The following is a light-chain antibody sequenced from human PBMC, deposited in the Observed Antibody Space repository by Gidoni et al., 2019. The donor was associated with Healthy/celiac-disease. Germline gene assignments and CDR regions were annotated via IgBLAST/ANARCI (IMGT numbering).Light chain of an antibody. CDR1: QSVSSY. V-gene: IGKV3-11*01. Sequence: PATLSLSPGERATLSCRASQSVSSYLAWYQQKPGQAPRLLIYDASNRATGIPARFSGSGSGTDFTLTISSLEPEDFAVYYCQQRSNWPITFGPGTKVDIK. CDR2: DAS. CDR3: QQRSNWPIT. J-gene: IGKJ3*01.